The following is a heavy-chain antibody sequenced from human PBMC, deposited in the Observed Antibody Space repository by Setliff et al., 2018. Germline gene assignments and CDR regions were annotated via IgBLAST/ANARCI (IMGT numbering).Heavy chain of an antibody. CDR2: IYYSGST. D-gene: IGHD3-16*02. CDR1: GGSIRRGGYY. CDR3: ARDLYDYVWGTYRYHDAFDI. J-gene: IGHJ3*02. V-gene: IGHV4-31*03. Sequence: PSETLSLTCTVSGGSIRRGGYYWSWIRQHPGKGLGWIGYIYYSGSTYYNPSLKSRVTISIDTSKNQFSLKLSSVTAADTAVYYCARDLYDYVWGTYRYHDAFDIWGQGTMVTVSS.